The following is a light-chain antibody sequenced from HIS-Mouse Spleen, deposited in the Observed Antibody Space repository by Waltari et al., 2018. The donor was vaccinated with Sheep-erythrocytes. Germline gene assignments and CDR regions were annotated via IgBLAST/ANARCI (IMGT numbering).Light chain of an antibody. Sequence: QSALTQPRSVSGSPGQSVTISCTGTSSDVGGYNYVPWYQQPPGKAPKLLIYDVRKRPSGVPYRCSGSKSGNTASLTISGLQAEDEADYYCCSYAGSYNHVFATGTKVTVL. CDR1: SSDVGGYNY. CDR2: DVR. V-gene: IGLV2-11*01. J-gene: IGLJ1*01. CDR3: CSYAGSYNHV.